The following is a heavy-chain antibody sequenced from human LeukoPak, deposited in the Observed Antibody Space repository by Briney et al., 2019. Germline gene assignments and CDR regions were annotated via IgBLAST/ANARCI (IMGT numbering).Heavy chain of an antibody. CDR2: IKEDGSEK. V-gene: IGHV3-7*03. J-gene: IGHJ4*02. CDR3: AKDGTSGSGWPYFDY. CDR1: GFTFSVYW. Sequence: PGGSLRLSCVASGFTFSVYWMSWVRQAPGKGLEWVANIKEDGSEKYYVDSVKGRFTISRDNAKNSLYLQMSSLRAEDTAVYYCAKDGTSGSGWPYFDYWGQGTLVTVSS. D-gene: IGHD6-19*01.